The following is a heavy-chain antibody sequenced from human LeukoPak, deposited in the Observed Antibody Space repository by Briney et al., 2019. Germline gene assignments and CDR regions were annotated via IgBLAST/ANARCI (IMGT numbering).Heavy chain of an antibody. CDR3: ARCISMVRGVIRPPDY. CDR2: IYYSGSA. CDR1: GGSISSGDYY. Sequence: PSETLSLTCTVSGGSISSGDYYWSWIRQSPGKGLEWIGSIYYSGSAYYNPSLKSRLTISVDTSKNQFSLKLSSVTAADTAVYYCARCISMVRGVIRPPDYWGQGTLATVSS. J-gene: IGHJ4*02. V-gene: IGHV4-39*01. D-gene: IGHD3-10*01.